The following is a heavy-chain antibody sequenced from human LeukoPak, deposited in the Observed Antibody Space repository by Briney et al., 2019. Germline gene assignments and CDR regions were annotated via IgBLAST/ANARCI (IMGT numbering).Heavy chain of an antibody. Sequence: GGSLRLSCAASGFTFDDYAMHWVRQAPGKGLERVSLISGDGGSTYYAGSVKGRFTISRDNSKNSLYLQMNSLRTEDTALYYCANLGYGDYGYYYYMDVWGKGTTVTVSS. CDR3: ANLGYGDYGYYYYMDV. J-gene: IGHJ6*03. D-gene: IGHD4-17*01. V-gene: IGHV3-43*02. CDR1: GFTFDDYA. CDR2: ISGDGGST.